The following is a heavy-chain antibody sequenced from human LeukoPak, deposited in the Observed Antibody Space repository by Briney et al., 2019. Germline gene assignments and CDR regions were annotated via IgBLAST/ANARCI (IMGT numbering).Heavy chain of an antibody. CDR3: ARIQYSSSWPVDY. J-gene: IGHJ4*02. CDR1: GFTFSSYS. D-gene: IGHD6-13*01. Sequence: RTGGSLRLSCAASGFTFSSYSMNWVRQAPGKGLEWVSYISSSSSTIYYADSVKGRFTISRDNAKNSLYLQMNSLRAEDTAVYYCARIQYSSSWPVDYWGQGTLVTVSS. V-gene: IGHV3-48*04. CDR2: ISSSSSTI.